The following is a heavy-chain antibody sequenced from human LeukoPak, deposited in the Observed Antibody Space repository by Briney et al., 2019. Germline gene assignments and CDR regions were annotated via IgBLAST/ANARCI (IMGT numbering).Heavy chain of an antibody. CDR1: DGSISTNY. CDR3: AREPRCTGGICSTGAFDI. D-gene: IGHD2-8*02. CDR2: IYASGST. Sequence: KPSETLSLTCTVSDGSISTNYWSWIRQPAGKGLEWIGRIYASGSTNYKPSLKSRVTMSVDTSKNQFSLKLSSVTAADTAVYYCAREPRCTGGICSTGAFDIWGQGTVVTVSS. V-gene: IGHV4-4*07. J-gene: IGHJ3*02.